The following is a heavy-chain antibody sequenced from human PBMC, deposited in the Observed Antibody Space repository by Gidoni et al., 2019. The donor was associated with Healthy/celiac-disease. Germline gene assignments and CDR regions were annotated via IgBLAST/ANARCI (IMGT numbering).Heavy chain of an antibody. CDR1: GYSFTSYW. CDR2: IYPGDSDT. Sequence: EVQLVQSGAEVKKPGESLTTTGKGSGYSFTSYWIGWVRQMPGQGLEWMGIIYPGDSDTRYSPSFQGQVTISADKSISTAYLQWSSLKASDTAMYYCATWWLRGVRYFDYWGQGTLVTVSS. D-gene: IGHD5-12*01. J-gene: IGHJ4*02. CDR3: ATWWLRGVRYFDY. V-gene: IGHV5-51*01.